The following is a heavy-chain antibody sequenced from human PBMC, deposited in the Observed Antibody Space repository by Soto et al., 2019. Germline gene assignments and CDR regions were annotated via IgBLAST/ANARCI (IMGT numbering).Heavy chain of an antibody. J-gene: IGHJ4*02. CDR3: ARQDYDFWSGNFDY. V-gene: IGHV4-39*01. CDR2: IYYSGST. Sequence: QLQLQESGPGQVKPSETLSLTCTVSGASISSSRYYWGWIRQPPGKGLEWIGSIYYSGSTFYNPSLERRVTISVDTSKNQFSLKLRSVTAADTAVYYCARQDYDFWSGNFDYWGQGTLVTVSS. D-gene: IGHD3-3*01. CDR1: GASISSSRYY.